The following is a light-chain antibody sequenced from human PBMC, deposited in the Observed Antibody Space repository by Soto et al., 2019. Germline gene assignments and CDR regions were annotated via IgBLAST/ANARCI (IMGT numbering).Light chain of an antibody. CDR3: QRRRNWPLT. CDR2: DAS. CDR1: QSVNTY. Sequence: EIVLTQSPATLSLSPGERATLSCKASQSVNTYIAWYQQKPGQAPRLLIYDASNKATAIPPRFSGSGSGTDFHFNISSLEPEDFAVFFCQRRRNWPLTFGGGTKVEIK. J-gene: IGKJ4*02. V-gene: IGKV3-11*01.